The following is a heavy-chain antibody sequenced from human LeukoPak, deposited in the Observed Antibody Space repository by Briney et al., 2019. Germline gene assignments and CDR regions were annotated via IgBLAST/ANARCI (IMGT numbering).Heavy chain of an antibody. CDR2: INSDGSST. CDR1: GFTFSSYW. V-gene: IGHV3-74*01. D-gene: IGHD5-18*01. CDR3: AKGLIDSSGSRGQFDY. Sequence: GGSLRLSCAASGFTFSSYWMHWVRQAPGKGLVWVSRINSDGSSTTYADSVKGRFTISRDNAKNTLYLQMNSLRAEDTAVYYCAKGLIDSSGSRGQFDYWGQGSLVTVSS. J-gene: IGHJ4*02.